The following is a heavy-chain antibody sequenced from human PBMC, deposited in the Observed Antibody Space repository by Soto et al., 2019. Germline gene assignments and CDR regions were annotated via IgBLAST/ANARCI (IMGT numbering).Heavy chain of an antibody. D-gene: IGHD5-18*01. CDR1: GFSLSTSGMC. J-gene: IGHJ4*02. CDR3: ARMQRYSYGSLVLDY. V-gene: IGHV2-70*17. Sequence: SGPTLVNPTQTLTLTCTFSGFSLSTSGMCVSWIRQPPGKALEWLARIDWDDDRFYSKSLKTRPTISKDTSKNQVVLTLTNMDPVDTATYYCARMQRYSYGSLVLDYWGQGTLVTVSS. CDR2: IDWDDDR.